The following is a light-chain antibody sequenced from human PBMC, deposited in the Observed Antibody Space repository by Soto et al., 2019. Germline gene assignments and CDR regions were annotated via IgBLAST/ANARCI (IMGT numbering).Light chain of an antibody. CDR1: TSNLGSNF. V-gene: IGLV1-47*01. CDR2: RND. J-gene: IGLJ7*01. Sequence: QSVLTQPPSASGTPGQRVTISCSGSTSNLGSNFIYWYQQLPGAAPKLLISRNDERPSGVPDRFSGSKSGTSASLAISGLRSEDEADYHCAAWDDSLSAVVFGGGTQLTVL. CDR3: AAWDDSLSAVV.